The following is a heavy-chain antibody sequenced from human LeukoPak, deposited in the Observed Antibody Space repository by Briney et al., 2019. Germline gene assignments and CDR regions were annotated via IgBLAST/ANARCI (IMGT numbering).Heavy chain of an antibody. CDR1: TFTGXY. D-gene: IGHD6-19*01. V-gene: IGHV1-2*02. Sequence: TFTGXYMHWVRQAPGQGLEWMGWINPNSGGTNYAQKFQGRVTMTRDTSISTAYMELSRLRSDDTAVYYRAXDISGWQYNFDYWGQGTLVTVSS. CDR2: INPNSGGT. CDR3: AXDISGWQYNFDY. J-gene: IGHJ4*02.